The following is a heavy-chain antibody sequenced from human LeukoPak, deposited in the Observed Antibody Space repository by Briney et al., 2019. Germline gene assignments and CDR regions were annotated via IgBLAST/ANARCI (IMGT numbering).Heavy chain of an antibody. D-gene: IGHD1-1*01. J-gene: IGHJ5*02. CDR1: GGSISSYY. Sequence: SETLSLTCTVSGGSISSYYWSWIRQPPGKGLEWIGYSYYSGSANYNPSLKSRVTISVDTSKNQFSLKLSSVTAADTAVYYCARSVIWNGVLNWFDPWGQGTLVTVSS. CDR3: ARSVIWNGVLNWFDP. V-gene: IGHV4-59*01. CDR2: SYYSGSA.